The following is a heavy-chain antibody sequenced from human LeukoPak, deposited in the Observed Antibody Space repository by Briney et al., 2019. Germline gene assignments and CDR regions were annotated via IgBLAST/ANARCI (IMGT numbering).Heavy chain of an antibody. J-gene: IGHJ4*02. CDR3: ASKSWDSSGYYYVVGY. V-gene: IGHV4-59*01. Sequence: PSETLSLTCTVSGGSISSYYWSWIRQPPGKGLEWIGYIYYSGSTNYNPSLKSRVTISVDTSKNQFSLKLSSVTAADTAVYYCASKSWDSSGYYYVVGYWGQGTLVTVSS. D-gene: IGHD3-22*01. CDR1: GGSISSYY. CDR2: IYYSGST.